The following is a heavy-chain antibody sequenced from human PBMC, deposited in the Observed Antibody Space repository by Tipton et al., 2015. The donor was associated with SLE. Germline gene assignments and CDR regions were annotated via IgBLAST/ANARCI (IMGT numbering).Heavy chain of an antibody. J-gene: IGHJ4*02. Sequence: GLVKPSQTLSLTCAISGDSVSSNSAAWNWIRQSPSRGLEWLGRTYYMPKWYNDYAVSVKSRIIINPDTSKNQFSLQLTSVTPEDTAVYYCARDPPPNWDWVFDYWGPGILVTVSS. CDR1: GDSVSSNSAA. CDR3: ARDPPPNWDWVFDY. CDR2: TYYMPKWYN. V-gene: IGHV6-1*01. D-gene: IGHD3/OR15-3a*01.